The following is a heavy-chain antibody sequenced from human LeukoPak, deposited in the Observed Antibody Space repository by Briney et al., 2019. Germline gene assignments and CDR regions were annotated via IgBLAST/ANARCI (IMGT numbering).Heavy chain of an antibody. J-gene: IGHJ4*02. CDR2: INGGGDST. CDR3: ARRDPTTPKFDY. D-gene: IGHD1-14*01. V-gene: IGHV3-23*01. Sequence: QPSETLSLTCAVSGYSISSGYYWGWIRQPPGKGLEWVSGINGGGDSTYYVDSVKGRFTISRDNSKNTLYLQMNSLRAEDTAVYYCARRDPTTPKFDYWGQGTLVTVSS. CDR1: GYSISSGYY.